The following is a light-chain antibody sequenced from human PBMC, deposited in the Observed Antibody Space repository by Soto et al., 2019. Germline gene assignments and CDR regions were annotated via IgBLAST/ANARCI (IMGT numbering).Light chain of an antibody. CDR2: DAS. CDR1: QDITIY. V-gene: IGKV1-33*01. CDR3: QQYDSLPPFT. J-gene: IGKJ3*01. Sequence: DLQMTQSPSSLSASVGDRVTITCQASQDITIYLKWYQQRPGKAPKLLIYDASNLDTGVPSRFSGSGSGTNFNLTISGLLPEDITSYYCQQYDSLPPFTFGPGTKVDF.